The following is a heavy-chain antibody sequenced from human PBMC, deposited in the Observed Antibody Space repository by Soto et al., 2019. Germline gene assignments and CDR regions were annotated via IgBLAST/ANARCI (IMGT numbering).Heavy chain of an antibody. Sequence: GGSLRLSCAASGFTFDDYGMSWVRQAPGKGLEWVSGINWNGGSTGYADSVKGRFTISRDNAKNSLYLQMNSLRAEDTALYHCAREVGPMVRGVIGYYYMDVWGKGTTVTVSS. CDR1: GFTFDDYG. D-gene: IGHD3-10*01. CDR2: INWNGGST. V-gene: IGHV3-20*01. J-gene: IGHJ6*03. CDR3: AREVGPMVRGVIGYYYMDV.